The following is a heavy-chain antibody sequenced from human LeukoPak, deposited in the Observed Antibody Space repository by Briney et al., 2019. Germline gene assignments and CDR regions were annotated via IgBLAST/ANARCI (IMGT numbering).Heavy chain of an antibody. J-gene: IGHJ4*02. V-gene: IGHV1-18*01. CDR1: VYTFTSYG. CDR3: ARDGKQQLGFDY. Sequence: ASVKVSCKASVYTFTSYGISWVRQAPRQGLEWMGWTSAYNGKTNHAQNFQGRVTMTTDTSTSTAYMELRSLRSDDTAVYYCARDGKQQLGFDYWGQGTLVTVSS. CDR2: TSAYNGKT. D-gene: IGHD6-13*01.